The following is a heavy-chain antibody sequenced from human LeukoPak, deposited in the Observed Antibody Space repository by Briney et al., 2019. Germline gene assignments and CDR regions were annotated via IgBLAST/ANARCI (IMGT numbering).Heavy chain of an antibody. CDR3: ARANAAYYYGSGSFLVI. CDR2: ISGSGGNT. D-gene: IGHD3-10*01. V-gene: IGHV3-23*01. J-gene: IGHJ4*02. Sequence: GSLRLSCAASGFTFSSYAMSWVRQAPGKGLEWVSAISGSGGNTYYADSVKGRFTVSRDNSKTTLYLQMNSLRAEDTALYYCARANAAYYYGSGSFLVIWGQGTLVTVSS. CDR1: GFTFSSYA.